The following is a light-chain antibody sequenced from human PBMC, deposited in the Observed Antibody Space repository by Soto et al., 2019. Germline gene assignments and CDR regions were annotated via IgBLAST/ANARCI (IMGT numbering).Light chain of an antibody. CDR3: ISYTSSSTHV. V-gene: IGLV2-14*03. J-gene: IGLJ1*01. Sequence: QSVLTQPASVSGSPGQSITISGTGTSSDVGAYNFVSWYQQHPGKLPKLMIFDVSRRPSGVSDRFSGSKSGNTASLTISGLQAEDEGDYYCISYTSSSTHVFGSGTKVTVL. CDR1: SSDVGAYNF. CDR2: DVS.